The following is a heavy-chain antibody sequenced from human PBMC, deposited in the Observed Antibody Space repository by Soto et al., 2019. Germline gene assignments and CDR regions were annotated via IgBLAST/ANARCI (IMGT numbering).Heavy chain of an antibody. J-gene: IGHJ4*02. CDR2: IYSGGTT. CDR3: ARAPTVTTNYDC. V-gene: IGHV3-66*01. CDR1: GFNVGTNY. Sequence: PGGSLRLSCAASGFNVGTNYISWVRQAPGKGLEWVSIIYSGGTTLYADSVKGRFTISRDNSKNTVYLQMNSLSAEDTAVYFCARAPTVTTNYDCWGQGTLVTVSS. D-gene: IGHD4-4*01.